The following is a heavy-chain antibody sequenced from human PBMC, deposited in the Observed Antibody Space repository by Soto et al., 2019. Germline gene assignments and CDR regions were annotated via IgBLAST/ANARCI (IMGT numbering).Heavy chain of an antibody. V-gene: IGHV1-46*03. Sequence: QVQLVQSGAEVKKPGASVKVSCKASGYTFTSYYMHWVRQAPGQGLEWMGIINPSGGSTSYAQKCQGRVTMTRDTYTSTVYMELSSLRSEDTAVYYCARGGSGSPAASLRVYGMDVWGQGTTVTVSS. J-gene: IGHJ6*02. CDR3: ARGGSGSPAASLRVYGMDV. CDR2: INPSGGST. D-gene: IGHD1-26*01. CDR1: GYTFTSYY.